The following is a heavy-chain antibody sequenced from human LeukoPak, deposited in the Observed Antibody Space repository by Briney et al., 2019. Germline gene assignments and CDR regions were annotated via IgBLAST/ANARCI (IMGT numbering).Heavy chain of an antibody. J-gene: IGHJ4*02. Sequence: GGSLRLSCAASGFTFTSYAMGWVRQAPGKGLEWVSSVSGSGDGTYYADSVKGRFTISRDNSKKTLDLHMDSLRAEDTAVYYCAKERLGGNYGDYAVDYWGQGTLVTVSS. CDR1: GFTFTSYA. V-gene: IGHV3-23*01. D-gene: IGHD4-17*01. CDR2: VSGSGDGT. CDR3: AKERLGGNYGDYAVDY.